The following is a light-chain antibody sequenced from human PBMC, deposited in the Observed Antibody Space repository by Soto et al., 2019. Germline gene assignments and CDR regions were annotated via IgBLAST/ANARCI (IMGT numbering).Light chain of an antibody. J-gene: IGLJ1*01. V-gene: IGLV2-14*01. CDR2: DVY. CDR1: SSDVGRYTY. Sequence: QSALTQPASVSGSPGQSITISCVGTSSDVGRYTYVSWYQQYPGKAPKLIIYDVYNRPSGVSNRFSGSKSGNTASLTISGLQAEDEADYYCTSYTSASTPYVFGSGTNVTVL. CDR3: TSYTSASTPYV.